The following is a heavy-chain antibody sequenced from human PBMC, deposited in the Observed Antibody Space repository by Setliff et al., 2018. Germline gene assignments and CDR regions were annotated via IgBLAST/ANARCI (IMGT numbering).Heavy chain of an antibody. D-gene: IGHD3-10*01. CDR2: INHSGST. CDR3: ARHVYGSGSYYGMAPYYFDS. J-gene: IGHJ4*02. CDR1: GGSFSGYY. Sequence: SETLSLTCAVYGGSFSGYYWSWIRQPPGKGLEWIGEINHSGSTNYNPSLKSRVTISVDTSKNQFSLKLSSVTAADTAVYYCARHVYGSGSYYGMAPYYFDSWGQGTLVTVSS. V-gene: IGHV4-34*01.